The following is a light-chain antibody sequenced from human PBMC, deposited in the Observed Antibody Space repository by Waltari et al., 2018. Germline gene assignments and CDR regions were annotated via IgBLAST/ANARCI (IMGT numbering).Light chain of an antibody. V-gene: IGKV2-40*01. CDR2: GGS. J-gene: IGKJ4*01. Sequence: DIVMTQTPLSLPLTPGAPASISCRSSQSLLHSNGNTYLHWYLQKPGQSPQLLIYGGSNRASGVPDRFSGSGSGTDFTLKISKVEAEDVGVYYCVQAIAFPLTFGGGTKVEIK. CDR3: VQAIAFPLT. CDR1: QSLLHSNGNTY.